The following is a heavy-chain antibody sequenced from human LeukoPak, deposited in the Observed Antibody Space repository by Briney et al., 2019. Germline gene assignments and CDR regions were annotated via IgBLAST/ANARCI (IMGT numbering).Heavy chain of an antibody. CDR3: ARAMVRGVIIKAGDAFDI. CDR2: IYTSGST. D-gene: IGHD3-10*01. Sequence: SETLSLTCTVSGGSISSYYWSWIRQPAGKGLEWIGRIYTSGSTNYNPSLKSRVTMSVDTSKNQFSLKLSSVTAADTAVYYRARAMVRGVIIKAGDAFDIWGQGTMVTVSS. V-gene: IGHV4-4*07. CDR1: GGSISSYY. J-gene: IGHJ3*02.